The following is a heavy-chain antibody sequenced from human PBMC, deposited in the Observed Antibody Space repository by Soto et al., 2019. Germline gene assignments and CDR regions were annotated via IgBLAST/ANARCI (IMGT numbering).Heavy chain of an antibody. CDR2: ISPGLDIR. J-gene: IGHJ4*02. Sequence: QVQLVQSGAEGKKPGSSVKVSCKASGGTFSTYTLYWVLQAPGQGLEWMGGISPGLDIRDYAQKFQGRVTITADESTSTVYIQLSTLISEDTALYYCAGGMCFGGSCYLDVWGQGTLVTVSS. CDR3: AGGMCFGGSCYLDV. CDR1: GGTFSTYT. V-gene: IGHV1-69*16. D-gene: IGHD2-15*01.